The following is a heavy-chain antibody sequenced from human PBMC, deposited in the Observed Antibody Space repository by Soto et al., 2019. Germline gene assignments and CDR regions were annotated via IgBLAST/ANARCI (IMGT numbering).Heavy chain of an antibody. CDR1: GFTFSSYW. CDR3: ARDPTAGSYYPHYYGMDV. V-gene: IGHV3-7*03. D-gene: IGHD1-26*01. J-gene: IGHJ6*02. Sequence: PGGSLRLSCAASGFTFSSYWMSWVRQAPGKGLEWVANIKQDGSEKYYVDSVKGRFTISRDNAKNSLYLQMNSLRAEDTAVYYCARDPTAGSYYPHYYGMDVWGQGTTVTVSS. CDR2: IKQDGSEK.